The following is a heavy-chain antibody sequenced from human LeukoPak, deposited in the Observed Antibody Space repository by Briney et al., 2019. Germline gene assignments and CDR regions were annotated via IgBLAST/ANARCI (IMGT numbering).Heavy chain of an antibody. V-gene: IGHV1-69*01. CDR2: IIPIFGTA. CDR3: ARAWIQLSRGPYYFDY. CDR1: GGTFGSYA. D-gene: IGHD5-18*01. Sequence: GSSVKVSCKASGGTFGSYAISWVRQAPGQGLEWMGGIIPIFGTANYAQKFQGRVTITADESTSTAYMELSSLRSEDTAVYYCARAWIQLSRGPYYFDYWGQGTLVTVSS. J-gene: IGHJ4*02.